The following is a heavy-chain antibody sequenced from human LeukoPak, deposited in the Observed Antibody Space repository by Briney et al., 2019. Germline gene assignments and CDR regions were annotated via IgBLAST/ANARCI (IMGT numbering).Heavy chain of an antibody. CDR2: IYSGGST. V-gene: IGHV3-53*01. CDR1: GFTVSSNY. Sequence: GGSLRLSCAASGFTVSSNYMSWVRQAPGKGLEWVSVIYSGGSTYYADSVKGRFTISRDNSKNTLYLQMNSLRAEDTAVYYCARDHNWSYYDSSGYLPDYYYGMDVWGQGTTVTVSS. CDR3: ARDHNWSYYDSSGYLPDYYYGMDV. J-gene: IGHJ6*02. D-gene: IGHD3-22*01.